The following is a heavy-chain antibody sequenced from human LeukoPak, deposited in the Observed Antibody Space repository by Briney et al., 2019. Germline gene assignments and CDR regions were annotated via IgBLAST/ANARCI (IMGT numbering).Heavy chain of an antibody. CDR1: GFTFSSYA. J-gene: IGHJ6*02. Sequence: GGSLRLSCAASGFTFSSYAMSWVRQAPGKGLEWVSAISGSGGSTYYADSVKGRFTISRDNSKNTLYLQVNSLRAEDTAVYYCAKGVIAGSTAYYYYYYGMDVWGQGTTVTVSS. V-gene: IGHV3-23*01. CDR2: ISGSGGST. CDR3: AKGVIAGSTAYYYYYYGMDV. D-gene: IGHD3-16*02.